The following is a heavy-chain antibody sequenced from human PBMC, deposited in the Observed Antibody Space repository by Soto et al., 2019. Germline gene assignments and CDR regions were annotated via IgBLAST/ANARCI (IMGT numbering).Heavy chain of an antibody. CDR2: IYYSGST. V-gene: IGHV4-61*01. CDR3: ARDRMYYDFWSGYYSYYYYGMDV. Sequence: QVQLQESGPGLVKPSETLSLTCTVSGGSVSSGSYYWSWIRQPPGKGLEWIGYIYYSGSTNYNPSLQSRVTMSVDTSKNQFSLKLSSVTAADTAVYYCARDRMYYDFWSGYYSYYYYGMDVWGQGTTVTVSS. D-gene: IGHD3-3*01. CDR1: GGSVSSGSYY. J-gene: IGHJ6*02.